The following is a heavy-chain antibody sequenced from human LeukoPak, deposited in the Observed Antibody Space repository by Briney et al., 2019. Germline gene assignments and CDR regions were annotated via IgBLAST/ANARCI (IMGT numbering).Heavy chain of an antibody. D-gene: IGHD2-15*01. Sequence: GASVKVSCKASGYTFTSYGISWVRQAPGQGLEWMGWISAYNGNTNYAQKLQGRVTMTTDTSTSTAYMELSSLRSEDTAVYYCARERHCSGGSCPTRSFDYWGQGTLVTVSS. CDR1: GYTFTSYG. J-gene: IGHJ4*02. CDR3: ARERHCSGGSCPTRSFDY. V-gene: IGHV1-18*01. CDR2: ISAYNGNT.